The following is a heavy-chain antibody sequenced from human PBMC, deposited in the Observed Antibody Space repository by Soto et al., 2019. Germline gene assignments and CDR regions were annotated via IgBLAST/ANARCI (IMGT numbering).Heavy chain of an antibody. CDR3: ARSSIAARYYYYYGTDV. D-gene: IGHD6-13*01. CDR1: GYTFTGYY. Sequence: ASVKVSCKASGYTFTGYYMHWVRQAPGQGLEWMGWINPNSGGTNYAQKFQGRVTMTRDTSISTAYMELSRLRSDDTAVYYCARSSIAARYYYYYGTDVWGQGTTVTVSS. J-gene: IGHJ6*02. CDR2: INPNSGGT. V-gene: IGHV1-2*02.